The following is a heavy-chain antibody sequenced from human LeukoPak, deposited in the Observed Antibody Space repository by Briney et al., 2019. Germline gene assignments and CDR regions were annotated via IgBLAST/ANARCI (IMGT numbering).Heavy chain of an antibody. Sequence: GGSLRLSCAASGFTVSSNYMSWVRQAPGKGLGWVSVIYSGGSTYHADSVKGRFTISRHNSKNTLYLQMNSLRAEDTAVYYCARDIAAAGYYYGMDVWGQGTTVTVSS. D-gene: IGHD6-13*01. CDR1: GFTVSSNY. CDR3: ARDIAAAGYYYGMDV. V-gene: IGHV3-53*04. J-gene: IGHJ6*02. CDR2: IYSGGST.